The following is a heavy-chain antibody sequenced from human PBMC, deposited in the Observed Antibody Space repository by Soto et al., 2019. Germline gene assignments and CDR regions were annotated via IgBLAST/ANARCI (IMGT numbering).Heavy chain of an antibody. J-gene: IGHJ4*02. Sequence: LRLSCAASGFTFSSYGMHWVRQAPGKGLEWVAVISYDGSNKYYADSVKGRFTISRDNSKNTLYLQMNSLRAEDTAVYYCAKGSPSIAAPVDYWGQGTLVTVPQ. D-gene: IGHD6-6*01. CDR2: ISYDGSNK. CDR1: GFTFSSYG. V-gene: IGHV3-30*18. CDR3: AKGSPSIAAPVDY.